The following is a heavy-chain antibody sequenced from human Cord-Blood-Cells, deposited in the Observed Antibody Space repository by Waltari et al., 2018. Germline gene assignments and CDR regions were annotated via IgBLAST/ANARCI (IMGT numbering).Heavy chain of an antibody. CDR1: GSTFSSYA. Sequence: QVQLVESGGGVVQPGRSLRLSCAASGSTFSSYAMHWVRQAPGKGLEWVAVISYDGSNKYYADSVKGRFTISRDNSKNTLYLQMNSLRAEDTAVYYCSGELLNWFDPWGQGTLVTVSS. D-gene: IGHD1-26*01. J-gene: IGHJ5*02. CDR2: ISYDGSNK. V-gene: IGHV3-30-3*01. CDR3: SGELLNWFDP.